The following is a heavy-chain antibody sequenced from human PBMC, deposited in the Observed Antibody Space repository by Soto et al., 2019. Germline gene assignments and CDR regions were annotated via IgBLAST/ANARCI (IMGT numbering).Heavy chain of an antibody. CDR1: GGSISSSSYY. CDR3: ARHEGRIVATKN. D-gene: IGHD5-12*01. J-gene: IGHJ4*02. Sequence: SETLSLTCTVSGGSISSSSYYWGWIRQPPGKGLEWIGSIYYSGSTYYNPSLKSRVTISVDTSKNQFSLKLSSVTAADTAVYYCARHEGRIVATKNWGQGTLVTVSS. V-gene: IGHV4-39*01. CDR2: IYYSGST.